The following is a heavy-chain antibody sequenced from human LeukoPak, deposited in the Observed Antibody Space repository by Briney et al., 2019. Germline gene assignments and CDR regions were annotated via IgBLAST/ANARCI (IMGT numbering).Heavy chain of an antibody. D-gene: IGHD6-19*01. CDR3: AKDNRRHYTSGPNPDSLH. J-gene: IGHJ4*02. V-gene: IGHV3-53*01. CDR2: FYSGGST. Sequence: GGSLRLSCAASGFIVSSNYMSWVRQAPGKGLEWVSLFYSGGSTYYADSVKGRFTISRDSSKNTLYLQMNSLRVKDTAFYYCAKDNRRHYTSGPNPDSLHWGQGALVTVSS. CDR1: GFIVSSNY.